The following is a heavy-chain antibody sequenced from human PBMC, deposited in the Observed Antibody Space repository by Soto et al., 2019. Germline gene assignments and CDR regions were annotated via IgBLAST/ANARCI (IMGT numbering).Heavy chain of an antibody. J-gene: IGHJ4*02. V-gene: IGHV1-46*01. CDR3: AREFYYYENSGRQYYFDY. Sequence: ASVKVSCKASGYIFTSCYIHWVRQAPGQGLEWMGIINPSGGATSYAQKFQGRVTMTRDTSTSTVYMERTSLRSEDTAVYYCAREFYYYENSGRQYYFDYWGPGSLVTVSS. CDR1: GYIFTSCY. D-gene: IGHD3-22*01. CDR2: INPSGGAT.